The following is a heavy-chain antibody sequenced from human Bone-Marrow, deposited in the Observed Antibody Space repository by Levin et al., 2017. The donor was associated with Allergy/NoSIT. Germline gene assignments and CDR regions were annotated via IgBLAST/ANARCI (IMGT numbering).Heavy chain of an antibody. J-gene: IGHJ4*02. CDR3: ASRPLYCGGDCWDY. CDR1: GYTFTGYY. D-gene: IGHD2-21*02. CDR2: INPNSGGT. Sequence: ASVKVSCKASGYTFTGYYMHWVRQAPGQGLEWMGWINPNSGGTNYAQKFQGRVTMTRDTSISTAYMELSRLRSDDTAVYYCASRPLYCGGDCWDYWGQGTLVTVSS. V-gene: IGHV1-2*02.